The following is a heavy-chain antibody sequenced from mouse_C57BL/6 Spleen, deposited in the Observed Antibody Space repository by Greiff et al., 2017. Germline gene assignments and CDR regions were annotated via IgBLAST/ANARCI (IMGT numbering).Heavy chain of an antibody. CDR1: GYTFTDYE. Sequence: QVLLKQSGAELVRPGASVTLSCTASGYTFTDYEMPWVKQTPVHGLEWIGAIDPETGGTAYNQKFKGQAILTADKSSSTAYMELRRLTSEDAAVYYGTTPPIYYYGSRYAMDYWGQGTSVTVSS. J-gene: IGHJ4*01. CDR3: TTPPIYYYGSRYAMDY. CDR2: IDPETGGT. D-gene: IGHD1-1*01. V-gene: IGHV1-15*01.